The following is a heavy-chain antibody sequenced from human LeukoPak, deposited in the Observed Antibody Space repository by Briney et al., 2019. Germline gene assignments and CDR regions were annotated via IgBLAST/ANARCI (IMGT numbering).Heavy chain of an antibody. V-gene: IGHV4-34*01. J-gene: IGHJ4*02. Sequence: SETLSLTCAVYGGSFSGYYWSWIRQPPGKGLEWIGEINHSGSTNYNPSLKSRVTISVDTSKNQFSLKLSSVTAADTAVYYCARVVRGVIGSFDYWGQGTLVTVSS. CDR3: ARVVRGVIGSFDY. CDR1: GGSFSGYY. CDR2: INHSGST. D-gene: IGHD3-10*01.